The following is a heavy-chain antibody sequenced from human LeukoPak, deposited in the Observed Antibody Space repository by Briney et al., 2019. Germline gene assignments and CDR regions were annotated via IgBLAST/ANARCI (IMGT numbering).Heavy chain of an antibody. J-gene: IGHJ4*02. CDR3: ASSCDRGYSYGLFEY. CDR1: GFTFSDYY. CDR2: ISSSGRTI. D-gene: IGHD5-18*01. Sequence: GGSLTLSCAASGFTFSDYYMSWLRQAPGKGLEWVSYISSSGRTIYYAVPVKGRFTISRDTAKNSLYLQMNSLIAEDTALFYCASSCDRGYSYGLFEYWGQGTLVNVS. V-gene: IGHV3-11*01.